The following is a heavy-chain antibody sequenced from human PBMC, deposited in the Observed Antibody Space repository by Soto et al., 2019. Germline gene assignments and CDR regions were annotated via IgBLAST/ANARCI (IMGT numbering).Heavy chain of an antibody. V-gene: IGHV2-5*02. J-gene: IGHJ4*02. CDR3: APCVGGGNSCYCHC. D-gene: IGHD2-21*02. CDR1: GFSLTTSDMG. Sequence: KESGPTLVTPTQTLTLTCTFSGFSLTTSDMGVGWIRQPPGKALEWLALIYWDDDKRYSPSLKSRVTITKDTAKNQVVLTMTNMHPVDTATYYCAPCVGGGNSCYCHCWGQGTPGTVSS. CDR2: IYWDDDK.